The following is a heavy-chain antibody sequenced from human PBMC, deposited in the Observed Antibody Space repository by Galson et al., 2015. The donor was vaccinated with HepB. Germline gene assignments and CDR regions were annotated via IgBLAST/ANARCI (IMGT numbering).Heavy chain of an antibody. V-gene: IGHV3-30*04. CDR1: GFTFSSYA. J-gene: IGHJ4*02. CDR2: ISYDGSNK. D-gene: IGHD4-17*01. Sequence: SLRLSCAASGFTFSSYAMHWVRQAPGKGLEWVAVISYDGSNKYYADSVKGRFTISRDNSKNTLYLQMNSLRAEDTAVYYCASGDDYGDEPESNFDYWGQGTLVTVSS. CDR3: ASGDDYGDEPESNFDY.